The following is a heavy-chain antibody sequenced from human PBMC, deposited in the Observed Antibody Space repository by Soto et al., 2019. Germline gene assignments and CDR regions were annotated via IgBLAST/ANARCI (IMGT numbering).Heavy chain of an antibody. CDR2: ISHTGST. D-gene: IGHD3-10*01. J-gene: IGHJ4*02. V-gene: IGHV4-30-2*01. CDR1: GGSISSGGYS. Sequence: SDTLSLTCAVSGGSISSGGYSWSWIRQPPGKGLEWIGYISHTGSTYYNPSLKSRVTISVDRSKNQFSLKLSSVTAADTAVYYCARGGGFLGYWGQGTLVTVSS. CDR3: ARGGGFLGY.